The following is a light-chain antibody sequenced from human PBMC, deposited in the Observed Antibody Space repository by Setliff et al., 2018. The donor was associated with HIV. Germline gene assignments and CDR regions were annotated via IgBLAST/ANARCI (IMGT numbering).Light chain of an antibody. Sequence: QSVLAQPRSVSGSPGQSVTISCTGTSSDVGGYNYVSWYQQHPDKAPKLIIYDVSKRPAGVPDRFSGSKSGNTASLTISGLQAEAEVDYYCCSYAGTDTSLYVFGTGTKVIVL. V-gene: IGLV2-11*01. CDR2: DVS. J-gene: IGLJ1*01. CDR1: SSDVGGYNY. CDR3: CSYAGTDTSLYV.